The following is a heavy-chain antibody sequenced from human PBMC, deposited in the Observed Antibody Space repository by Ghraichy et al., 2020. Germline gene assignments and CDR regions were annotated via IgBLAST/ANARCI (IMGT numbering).Heavy chain of an antibody. Sequence: GGSLRLSCAASGFTFSSYGMHWVRQAPGKGLEWVAVIWYDGSNKYYADSVKGRFTISRDNSKNTLYLQMNSLRAEDTAVYYCARVFEGPDDYYYYGMDVWGQGTTVTVSS. CDR3: ARVFEGPDDYYYYGMDV. CDR1: GFTFSSYG. D-gene: IGHD2-2*01. CDR2: IWYDGSNK. V-gene: IGHV3-33*01. J-gene: IGHJ6*02.